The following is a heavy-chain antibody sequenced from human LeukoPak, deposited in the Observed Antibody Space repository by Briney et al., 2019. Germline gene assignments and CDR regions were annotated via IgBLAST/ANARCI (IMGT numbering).Heavy chain of an antibody. CDR3: ARDPYFDWLWGLFDP. D-gene: IGHD3-9*01. Sequence: GASVKVSCKASGYTFTGYYMHWVRQAPGQGLEWMGWINPNSGGTNYAQKFQGRATMTRDTSISTAYMELSRLRSDDTAVYYCARDPYFDWLWGLFDPWGQGTLVTVSS. J-gene: IGHJ5*02. V-gene: IGHV1-2*02. CDR1: GYTFTGYY. CDR2: INPNSGGT.